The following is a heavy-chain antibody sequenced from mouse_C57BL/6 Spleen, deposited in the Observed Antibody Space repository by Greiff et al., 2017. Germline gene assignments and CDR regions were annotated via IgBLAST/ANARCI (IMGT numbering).Heavy chain of an antibody. D-gene: IGHD2-1*01. J-gene: IGHJ4*01. CDR2: IWTGGGT. Sequence: VQLQQSGPGLVAPSQSLSITCTVSGFSLTSYAISWVRQPPGKGLEWLGVIWTGGGTTYNSALKSRLSISNDNTNSQVFLKMNSLQTDDTAGYYCARDNGNYGAMDYWGQGTSVTVSS. V-gene: IGHV2-9-1*01. CDR3: ARDNGNYGAMDY. CDR1: GFSLTSYA.